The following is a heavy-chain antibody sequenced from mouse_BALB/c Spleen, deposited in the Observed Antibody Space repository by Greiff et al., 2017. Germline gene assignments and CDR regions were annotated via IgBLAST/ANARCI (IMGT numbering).Heavy chain of an antibody. Sequence: VQLQQSGTVLARPGASVKMSCKASGYTFTSYWMHWVKQRPGQGLEWIGAIYPGNSDTSYNQKFKGKAKLTAVTSTSTAYMELSSLTNEDSAVYYCTREEALPTSFAYWGQGTLVTVSA. CDR1: GYTFTSYW. CDR2: IYPGNSDT. D-gene: IGHD3-2*02. J-gene: IGHJ3*01. CDR3: TREEALPTSFAY. V-gene: IGHV1-5*01.